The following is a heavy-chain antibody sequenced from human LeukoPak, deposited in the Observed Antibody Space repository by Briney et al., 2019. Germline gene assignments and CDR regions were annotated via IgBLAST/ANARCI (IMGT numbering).Heavy chain of an antibody. J-gene: IGHJ4*02. D-gene: IGHD4-17*01. V-gene: IGHV2-5*01. Sequence: SGPTLVNPTQTLTLTCTFSGFSLSTSGVGVGWIRQPPGKALEWLALIYWNDDNRYSPSLKRRLTITKDTSKNQVVLTMTNMDPVDTATYYCAHYGDYRFLYYFDYWGQGTLVTVS. CDR1: GFSLSTSGVG. CDR2: IYWNDDN. CDR3: AHYGDYRFLYYFDY.